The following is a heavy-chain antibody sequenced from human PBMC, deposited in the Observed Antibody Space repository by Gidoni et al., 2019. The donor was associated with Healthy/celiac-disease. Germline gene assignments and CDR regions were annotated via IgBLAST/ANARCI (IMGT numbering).Heavy chain of an antibody. V-gene: IGHV3-13*01. CDR3: ARGAAGTFWFDP. CDR1: GFTFSSYD. D-gene: IGHD6-13*01. Sequence: EVQLVESGGGLVQPGGSLRLSCAASGFTFSSYDMHWVRQATGKGLEWFSAIGTAGDTYYPGSVKGRFTISRENAKNSLYLQMNSLRAGDTAVYYCARGAAGTFWFDPWGQGTLVTVSS. J-gene: IGHJ5*02. CDR2: IGTAGDT.